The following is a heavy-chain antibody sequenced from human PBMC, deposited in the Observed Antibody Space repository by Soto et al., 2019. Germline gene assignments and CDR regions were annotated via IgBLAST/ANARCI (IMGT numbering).Heavy chain of an antibody. CDR3: ARAGQPYYDFWSGYYHGSCGMDV. Sequence: PPETLSLTCTVSGGSISSYYWSWIRQPPGKGLEWIGYIYYSGSTNYNPSLKSRVTISVDTSKNQLSLKLSSVTAADTAVYYCARAGQPYYDFWSGYYHGSCGMDVWGQGTTVTVS. D-gene: IGHD3-3*01. CDR2: IYYSGST. J-gene: IGHJ6*02. V-gene: IGHV4-59*01. CDR1: GGSISSYY.